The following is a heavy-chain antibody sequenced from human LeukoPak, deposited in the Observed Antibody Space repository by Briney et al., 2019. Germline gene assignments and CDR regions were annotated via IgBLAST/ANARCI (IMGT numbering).Heavy chain of an antibody. CDR1: GFTFSSYE. J-gene: IGHJ3*02. Sequence: GGSLRLSCAASGFTFSSYEMNWVRQAPGKGLEWVSYISSSGSTIYYADSVKGRFTISRDNAKNSLYLQMNSLRAEDTALYYCARASQGVVISDLDIWGQGTMVTVSS. D-gene: IGHD3-3*01. CDR3: ARASQGVVISDLDI. V-gene: IGHV3-48*03. CDR2: ISSSGSTI.